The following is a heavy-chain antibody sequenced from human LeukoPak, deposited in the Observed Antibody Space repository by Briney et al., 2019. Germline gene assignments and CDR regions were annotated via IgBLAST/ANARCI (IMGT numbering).Heavy chain of an antibody. J-gene: IGHJ4*02. CDR2: ISAYNGNT. V-gene: IGHV1-18*01. CDR3: ARTSSTLWLRKPGGDY. CDR1: GYTFTSYG. D-gene: IGHD5-12*01. Sequence: ASVKVSCKASGYTFTSYGISWVRQAPGQGLEWMGWISAYNGNTNYAQKLQGRVTMTTDTSTSTAYMELRSLRSDDTAVYYCARTSSTLWLRKPGGDYWGQGTLVTVSS.